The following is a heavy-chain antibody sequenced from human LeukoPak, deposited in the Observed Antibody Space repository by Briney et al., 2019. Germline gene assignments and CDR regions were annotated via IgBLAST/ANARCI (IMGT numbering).Heavy chain of an antibody. CDR1: GGSVSSGSYY. Sequence: SETLSLTCSVSGGSVSSGSYYWSWIRQSPGKGLEWIGYIYYSGSTSYNPSLKSRVTISVDTSKNQFSLKLSSVTAADTAVYYCARQDGFTSGWYPIDYWGQGTLVTVSS. D-gene: IGHD6-19*01. CDR3: ARQDGFTSGWYPIDY. J-gene: IGHJ4*02. CDR2: IYYSGST. V-gene: IGHV4-61*01.